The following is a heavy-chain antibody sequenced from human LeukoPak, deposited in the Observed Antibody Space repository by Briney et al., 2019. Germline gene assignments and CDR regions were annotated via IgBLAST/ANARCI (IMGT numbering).Heavy chain of an antibody. CDR3: ASRNDHYDSSGYYSLVY. CDR2: INPNTGGT. V-gene: IGHV1-2*02. Sequence: ASVKVSCKASGYTFTGYYMHWVRQAPGQGLEWMGWINPNTGGTNYAQKFQGRVTMTRDTSISTAYMELSRLRSDDTAVYYCASRNDHYDSSGYYSLVYGGQGTLVTVSS. D-gene: IGHD3-22*01. CDR1: GYTFTGYY. J-gene: IGHJ4*02.